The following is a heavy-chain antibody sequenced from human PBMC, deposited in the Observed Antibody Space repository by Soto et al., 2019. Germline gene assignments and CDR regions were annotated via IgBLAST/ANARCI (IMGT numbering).Heavy chain of an antibody. J-gene: IGHJ4*02. D-gene: IGHD5-12*01. CDR2: IYYSGST. CDR1: GGSISSGGYY. Sequence: SETLSLTCTVSGGSISSGGYYWSWIRQHPGKGLEWIGYIYYSGSTYYNPSLKSRVTVSVDTSKNQFSLKLSSVTAADTAVYYCARDGRGGYNGRYFDYWGQGTLVTVSS. CDR3: ARDGRGGYNGRYFDY. V-gene: IGHV4-31*03.